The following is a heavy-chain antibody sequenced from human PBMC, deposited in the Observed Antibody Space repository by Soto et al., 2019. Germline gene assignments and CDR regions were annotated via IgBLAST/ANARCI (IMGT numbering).Heavy chain of an antibody. J-gene: IGHJ3*02. Sequence: ASVKVSCKASDYTFTSYGISWVRQAPGQGLEWMGWISAYNGNTNYAQKLQGRVTMTTDTSTSTAHMELRSLRSDDTAVYYCAFSGWEKNDAFDIWGQGTMVTVSS. CDR3: AFSGWEKNDAFDI. V-gene: IGHV1-18*01. D-gene: IGHD6-19*01. CDR1: DYTFTSYG. CDR2: ISAYNGNT.